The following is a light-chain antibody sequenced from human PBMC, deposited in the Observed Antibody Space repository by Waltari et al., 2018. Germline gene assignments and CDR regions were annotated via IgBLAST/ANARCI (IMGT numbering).Light chain of an antibody. V-gene: IGKV3-15*01. J-gene: IGKJ2*03. CDR1: QSVSNT. CDR3: QQYNNWPHVS. Sequence: DIVLTQSPATLSSSPGERVTLSCRASQSVSNTLAWYQQRPGQAPRLLIFAASVRATGIPDRFDGSGSGTDFTLTINSLEPEDCAVYYCQQYNNWPHVSFGQGTKVEI. CDR2: AAS.